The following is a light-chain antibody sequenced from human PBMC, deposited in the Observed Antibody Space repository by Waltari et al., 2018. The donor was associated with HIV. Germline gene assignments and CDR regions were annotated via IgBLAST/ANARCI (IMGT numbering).Light chain of an antibody. CDR3: QTWGTGIRV. V-gene: IGLV4-69*01. J-gene: IGLJ3*02. CDR1: SGHSSYA. CDR2: FISDGSH. Sequence: QLVLTQSPSASASLGASVKLTCTLSSGHSSYAIAWHQQQPEKGPRYLMKFISDGSHSKGDGIPDRFSGSSSGAERYLTISGLQSEDEADYYCQTWGTGIRVFGGGTKLTVL.